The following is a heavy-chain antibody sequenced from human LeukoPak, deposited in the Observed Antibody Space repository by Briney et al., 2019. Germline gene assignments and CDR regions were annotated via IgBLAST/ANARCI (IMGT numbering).Heavy chain of an antibody. J-gene: IGHJ4*02. CDR2: ISYDGSNN. CDR3: AKDSGSYVSLVVY. Sequence: PGGSLRLSCAASGFSFSSYAMHWVRQAPGKGLKWMAVISYDGSNNYYADSVKGRFTISRDNSKNTLYLQMNSLRAEDTAVYYCAKDSGSYVSLVVYWGQGTLVTVSS. V-gene: IGHV3-30*07. D-gene: IGHD1-26*01. CDR1: GFSFSSYA.